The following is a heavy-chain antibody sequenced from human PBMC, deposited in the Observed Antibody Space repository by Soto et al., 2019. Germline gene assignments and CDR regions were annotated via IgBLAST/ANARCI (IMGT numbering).Heavy chain of an antibody. V-gene: IGHV1-69*12. Sequence: QVQLVQSGAEVKKPGSSVKVSCKASGGTFSSYAISWVRQAPGQGLEWMGGIIPIFGTANYAQKFQGRVTITADESTSTAYMEMSSRRSEDTAVYYCAGDGGVYDYSPFDYWGQGTLVTVSS. CDR3: AGDGGVYDYSPFDY. J-gene: IGHJ4*02. D-gene: IGHD4-4*01. CDR1: GGTFSSYA. CDR2: IIPIFGTA.